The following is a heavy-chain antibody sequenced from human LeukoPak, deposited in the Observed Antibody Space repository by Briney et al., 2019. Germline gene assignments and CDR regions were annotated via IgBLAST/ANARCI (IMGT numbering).Heavy chain of an antibody. CDR1: GFTFSSYW. Sequence: GGSLRLSCAASGFTFSSYWMRWVRQAPGKGLVWVSRINSDGSSTSYADSVKGRFTISRDNAKNTLSLQMNSLRAEDTAVYYCARDGILGSHDYWGQGTLVTVSS. CDR2: INSDGSST. V-gene: IGHV3-74*01. CDR3: ARDGILGSHDY. D-gene: IGHD3-3*02. J-gene: IGHJ4*02.